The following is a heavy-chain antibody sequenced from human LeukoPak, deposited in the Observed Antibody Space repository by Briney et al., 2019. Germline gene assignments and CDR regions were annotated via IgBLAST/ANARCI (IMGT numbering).Heavy chain of an antibody. V-gene: IGHV3-74*01. CDR2: INIDGSSP. CDR3: AKPSNIAAAGPYYYYGMDV. Sequence: GGSLRLSCAASGFTFSDYWMHWVRQAPGKGLVWVSRINIDGSSPRYADSVEGRFTISRDNAKNTLYLQMNSLRAEDTAVYYCAKPSNIAAAGPYYYYGMDVWGQGTTVTVSS. D-gene: IGHD6-13*01. J-gene: IGHJ6*02. CDR1: GFTFSDYW.